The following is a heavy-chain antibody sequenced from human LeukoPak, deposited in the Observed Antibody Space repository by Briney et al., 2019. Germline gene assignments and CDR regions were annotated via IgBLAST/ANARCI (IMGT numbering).Heavy chain of an antibody. V-gene: IGHV4-38-2*02. D-gene: IGHD2-15*01. CDR3: ASVVVVAGTPGYFDY. J-gene: IGHJ4*02. CDR1: GYSISSGYY. Sequence: PSETLSLTCTVSGYSISSGYYWGWIRQPPGKGLEWIGSIYHSGSTYYNPSLKSRVTISVDTSKNQFSLKLSSVTAADTAVYYCASVVVVAGTPGYFDYWGQGTLVTVSS. CDR2: IYHSGST.